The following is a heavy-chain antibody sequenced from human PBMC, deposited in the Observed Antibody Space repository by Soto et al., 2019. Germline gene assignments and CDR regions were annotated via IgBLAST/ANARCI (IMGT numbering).Heavy chain of an antibody. V-gene: IGHV4-34*01. CDR3: ARATYDYVWGSYRYERKKVNWFDP. CDR1: GGSFSGYY. Sequence: SETLSLTCAVYGGSFSGYYWSWIRQPPGKGLEWIGEINHSGSTNYNPSLKSRVTISVDTSKNQFSLKLSSVTAADTAVYYCARATYDYVWGSYRYERKKVNWFDPWGQGTLVTVSS. J-gene: IGHJ5*02. D-gene: IGHD3-16*02. CDR2: INHSGST.